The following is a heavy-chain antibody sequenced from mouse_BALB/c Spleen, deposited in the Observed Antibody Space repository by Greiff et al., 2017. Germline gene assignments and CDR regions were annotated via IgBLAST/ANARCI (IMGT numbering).Heavy chain of an antibody. CDR3: STMIKSAWFAY. Sequence: EVQRVESGPELVKPGASVKMSCKASGYTFTSYVMHWVKQKPGQGLEWIGYINPYNDGTKYNEKFKGKATLTSDKSSSTAYMELSSLTSEDSAVYYCSTMIKSAWFAYWGQGTLVTVSA. V-gene: IGHV1-14*01. D-gene: IGHD2-4*01. CDR1: GYTFTSYV. CDR2: INPYNDGT. J-gene: IGHJ3*01.